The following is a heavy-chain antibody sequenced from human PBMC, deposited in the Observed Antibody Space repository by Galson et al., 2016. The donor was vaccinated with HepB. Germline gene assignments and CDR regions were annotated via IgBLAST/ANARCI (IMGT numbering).Heavy chain of an antibody. Sequence: SETLSLTCTVYGGSFSGYYWSWIRQPPGRGLEWIGEINRSGSTDYNPSLKSRVTMSVDKSKNQFSLKVNSVTAADTAVYYCARGGKEQLVRRYYFDYWGQGTQVTVSS. CDR2: INRSGST. D-gene: IGHD6-13*01. J-gene: IGHJ4*02. V-gene: IGHV4-34*01. CDR3: ARGGKEQLVRRYYFDY. CDR1: GGSFSGYY.